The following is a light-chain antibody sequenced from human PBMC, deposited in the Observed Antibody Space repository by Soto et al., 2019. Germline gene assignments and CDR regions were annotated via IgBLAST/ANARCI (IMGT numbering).Light chain of an antibody. CDR2: DAS. CDR3: QQRCARPPLT. V-gene: IGKV3-11*01. Sequence: EIVLTQSPATLSLSPGERATLSCRTSQSVSNYLAWYQQKPGQAPRLLIYDASNRATDIPARFSGSGSGTDFTLTITSLEPEDFAVYSCQQRCARPPLTFGGGTKVDIK. J-gene: IGKJ4*01. CDR1: QSVSNY.